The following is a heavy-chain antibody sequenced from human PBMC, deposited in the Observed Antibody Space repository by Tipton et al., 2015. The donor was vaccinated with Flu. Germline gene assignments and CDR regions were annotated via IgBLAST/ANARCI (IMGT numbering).Heavy chain of an antibody. CDR2: IYFSDT. CDR3: ARDPGAYYDFMTGHWSGNIFDV. CDR1: GESVSSGGYH. V-gene: IGHV4-31*03. J-gene: IGHJ3*01. Sequence: TLSLTCTVSGESVSSGGYHWSWIRQFPGKGLEWIGSIYFSDTFYNPSLKSRGTISVDTSKNQFSLMLTSVTAADAAVYYCARDPGAYYDFMTGHWSGNIFDVWGHGTVVTVSS. D-gene: IGHD3-9*01.